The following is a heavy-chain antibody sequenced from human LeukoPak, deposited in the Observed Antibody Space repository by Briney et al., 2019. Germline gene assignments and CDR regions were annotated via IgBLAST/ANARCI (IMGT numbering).Heavy chain of an antibody. CDR1: GFTFDDYA. V-gene: IGHV3-9*01. CDR2: ISWNSGSI. CDR3: AKNINIVVVFDAFDI. D-gene: IGHD2-21*01. Sequence: GGSLRLSCAASGFTFDDYAMYWVRQAPGKGLEWVSGISWNSGSIGYADSVKGRFTISRDNAKNSLYLQMNSLRAEDTAVYYCAKNINIVVVFDAFDIWGQGTMVTVSS. J-gene: IGHJ3*02.